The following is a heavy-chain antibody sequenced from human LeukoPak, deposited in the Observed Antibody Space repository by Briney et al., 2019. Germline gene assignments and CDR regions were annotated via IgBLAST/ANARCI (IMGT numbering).Heavy chain of an antibody. Sequence: SVKVSCKASGGTFSSYAISWVRQAPGQGLEWMGGIIPIFGTANYAQKFQGRVTITADESTSTAYMELSSLRSEDTAVYYCARDWGCSSTSCPRDYYYYMDVWGKGTTVTVSS. J-gene: IGHJ6*03. D-gene: IGHD2-2*01. CDR1: GGTFSSYA. CDR2: IIPIFGTA. V-gene: IGHV1-69*01. CDR3: ARDWGCSSTSCPRDYYYYMDV.